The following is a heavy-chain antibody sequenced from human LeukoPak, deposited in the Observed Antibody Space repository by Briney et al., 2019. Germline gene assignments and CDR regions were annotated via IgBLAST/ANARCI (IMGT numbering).Heavy chain of an antibody. J-gene: IGHJ6*02. Sequence: GGSLRLSCAASGFTVSSNYMTWVRQAPGKGLEWVSVISGGGSTYYADSVKGRFTISRDNSKNTLYLRMNSLRAEDTAVYYCARGSSWQNYYYGMDVWGQGTTVTVSS. CDR3: ARGSSWQNYYYGMDV. V-gene: IGHV3-53*01. D-gene: IGHD6-13*01. CDR1: GFTVSSNY. CDR2: ISGGGST.